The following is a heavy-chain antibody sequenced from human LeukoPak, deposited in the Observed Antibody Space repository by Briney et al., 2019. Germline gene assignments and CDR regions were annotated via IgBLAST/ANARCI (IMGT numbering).Heavy chain of an antibody. CDR1: GYTFTGYY. D-gene: IGHD2-2*01. CDR3: ARVRDCSSTSCYVFDY. Sequence: GASVKVSCKASGYTFTGYYMHWVRQAPGQGLEWMGWIDPNSGGTNYAQKFQGRVTMTRDTSISTAYMELSRLRSDDTAVYYCARVRDCSSTSCYVFDYWGQGTLVTVSS. V-gene: IGHV1-2*02. CDR2: IDPNSGGT. J-gene: IGHJ4*02.